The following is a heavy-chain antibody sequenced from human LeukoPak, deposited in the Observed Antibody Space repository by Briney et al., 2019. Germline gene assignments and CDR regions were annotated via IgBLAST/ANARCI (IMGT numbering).Heavy chain of an antibody. Sequence: ASVKVSCKASGYTFTSYAMNWVRQAPGQGLEWMGWINTNTGNPTYAQGFTGRFVFSLDTSVSTAYLQISSLKAEDTAVYYCARVTASGYSYGYGYYYYYYMDVWGKGTTVTVSS. J-gene: IGHJ6*03. CDR3: ARVTASGYSYGYGYYYYYYMDV. D-gene: IGHD5-18*01. V-gene: IGHV7-4-1*02. CDR1: GYTFTSYA. CDR2: INTNTGNP.